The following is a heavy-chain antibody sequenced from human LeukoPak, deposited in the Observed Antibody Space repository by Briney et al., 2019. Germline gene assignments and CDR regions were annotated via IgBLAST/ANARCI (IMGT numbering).Heavy chain of an antibody. CDR1: GYTLTELS. CDR2: FDPEDGET. CDR3: ATGGSLGTVSGVGYIAVAGLPQH. D-gene: IGHD6-19*01. V-gene: IGHV1-24*01. J-gene: IGHJ1*01. Sequence: ASVKVSCKVSGYTLTELSMHWVRQAPGKGLEWMGGFDPEDGETIYARKFQGRVTMTEDTSTDTAYMELSSLRSEDTAVYYCATGGSLGTVSGVGYIAVAGLPQHWGQGTLVTVSS.